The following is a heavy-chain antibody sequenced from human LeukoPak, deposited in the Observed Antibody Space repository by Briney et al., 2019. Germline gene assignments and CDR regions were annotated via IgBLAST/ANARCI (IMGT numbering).Heavy chain of an antibody. D-gene: IGHD3-10*01. V-gene: IGHV4-34*01. CDR3: VNGGSYLTK. CDR2: INHSGST. J-gene: IGHJ4*02. Sequence: PSETLSLTCDVYGGSLSGFYWTWIRQPPGEGLEWIGGINHSGSTNYNPSLKSRVTISVDTSRNQFSLKLSSATAADTAIYYCVNGGSYLTKWGQGTLVTVSS. CDR1: GGSLSGFY.